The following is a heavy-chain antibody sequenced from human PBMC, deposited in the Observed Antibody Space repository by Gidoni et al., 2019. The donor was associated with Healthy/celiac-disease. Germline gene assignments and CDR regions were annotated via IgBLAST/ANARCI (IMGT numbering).Heavy chain of an antibody. CDR1: GGSISSGSYY. J-gene: IGHJ5*02. CDR2: IYTSGST. D-gene: IGHD6-13*01. V-gene: IGHV4-61*02. Sequence: QVQLQESGPGLVKPSQTLSLTCPVSGGSISSGSYYWSWIRQPAGKGLEWIGRIYTSGSTNYNPSLKSRVTISVDTSKNQFSLKLSSVTAADTAVYYCARDFPIRYSSSWWWFDPWGQGTLVTVSS. CDR3: ARDFPIRYSSSWWWFDP.